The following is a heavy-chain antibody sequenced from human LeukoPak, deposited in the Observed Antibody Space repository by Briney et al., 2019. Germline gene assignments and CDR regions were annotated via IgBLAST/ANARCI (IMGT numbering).Heavy chain of an antibody. CDR2: ISWDGGST. CDR1: GFTFDDYA. J-gene: IGHJ4*02. CDR3: AKDNCSGGSCPPHY. Sequence: GGSLRLSCAASGFTFDDYAMHWVRQAPGKGLEWVSLISWDGGSTYYADSVKGRFTISRDNSKNSLYLQMNSLRAEDTALYYCAKDNCSGGSCPPHYWGQGTLVTVSS. V-gene: IGHV3-43D*03. D-gene: IGHD2-15*01.